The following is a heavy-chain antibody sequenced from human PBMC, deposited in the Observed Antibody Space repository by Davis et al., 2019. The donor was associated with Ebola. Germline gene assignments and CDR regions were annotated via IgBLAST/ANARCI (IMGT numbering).Heavy chain of an antibody. J-gene: IGHJ6*02. V-gene: IGHV3-7*03. CDR2: IKQDGSEK. D-gene: IGHD4-11*01. CDR1: GFTVSSNY. CDR3: ARGMTTSYYYYGMDV. Sequence: PGGSLRLSCAASGFTVSSNYMSWVRQAPGKGLEWVANIKQDGSEKYYVDSVKGRFTISRDNAKNSLYLQMNSLRAEDTAVYYCARGMTTSYYYYGMDVWGQGTTVTVSS.